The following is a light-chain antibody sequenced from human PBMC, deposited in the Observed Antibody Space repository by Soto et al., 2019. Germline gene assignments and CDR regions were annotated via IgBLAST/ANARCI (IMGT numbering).Light chain of an antibody. V-gene: IGKV3-15*01. J-gene: IGKJ2*01. CDR2: GAS. CDR1: QSVSDN. Sequence: EIVMTQSPATLSVSPGERATLSRRASQSVSDNLAWYQQKPGQAPRLLIYGASTRATGIPARFSGSGSGTEFTLTISSLQSEDFAVYYCQQSNNWPYTFGQGTKVDIK. CDR3: QQSNNWPYT.